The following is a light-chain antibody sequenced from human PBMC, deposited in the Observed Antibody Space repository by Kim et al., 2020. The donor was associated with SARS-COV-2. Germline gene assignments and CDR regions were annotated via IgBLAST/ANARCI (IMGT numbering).Light chain of an antibody. V-gene: IGLV3-19*01. Sequence: SSELTQDPAVSVALGQTVRITCQGDSLRSYYASWYQQKPGQAPVLVIYGKNNRPSGIPDRFSGSSSGNTASLTITGAQAEDEADYYFNSRDSSGNHGDFG. CDR2: GKN. CDR1: SLRSYY. J-gene: IGLJ1*01. CDR3: NSRDSSGNHGD.